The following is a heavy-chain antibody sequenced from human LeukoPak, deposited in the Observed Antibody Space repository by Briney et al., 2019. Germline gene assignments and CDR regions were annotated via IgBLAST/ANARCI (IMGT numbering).Heavy chain of an antibody. Sequence: ASVKVSCKASGYTFNTYGITWVRQAPGQGLGWMGWISGYNGKTKYAQKLQDRVTMTTDTSTTTAYMELRSLRSDDTAVYYCAKDDDWGRYKHWGQGTLVTVSS. J-gene: IGHJ1*01. CDR2: ISGYNGKT. CDR1: GYTFNTYG. CDR3: AKDDDWGRYKH. D-gene: IGHD3-16*01. V-gene: IGHV1-18*01.